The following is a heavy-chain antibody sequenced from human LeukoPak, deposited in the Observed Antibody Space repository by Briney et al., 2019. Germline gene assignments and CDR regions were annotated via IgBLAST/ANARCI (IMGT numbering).Heavy chain of an antibody. Sequence: SETLSLTCTVSGGSISTYYWSWIRQPPGKGLEWIGYIYDSVTTKYNPSLKSRVTISVDTSKNQFSLKLSSVTAADTAVYYCARVKYDFWSGLTLYYYYMDVWGKGTTVTVSS. D-gene: IGHD3-3*01. V-gene: IGHV4-59*12. CDR3: ARVKYDFWSGLTLYYYYMDV. J-gene: IGHJ6*03. CDR2: IYDSVTT. CDR1: GGSISTYY.